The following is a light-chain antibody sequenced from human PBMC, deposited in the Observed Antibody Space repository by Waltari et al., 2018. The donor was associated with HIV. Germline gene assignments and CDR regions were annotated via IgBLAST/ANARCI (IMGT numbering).Light chain of an antibody. CDR1: QSVSSY. V-gene: IGKV3-11*01. CDR3: HQRSNWPIT. Sequence: EIVLTQSPGTLTLSPGERPTLPCRASQSVSSYLAWYQQKPGQAPRLLIYGASSRATGIPARFSGSGSGTDFTLTISSLEPGDFGVYYCHQRSNWPITFGQGTRLEIK. CDR2: GAS. J-gene: IGKJ5*01.